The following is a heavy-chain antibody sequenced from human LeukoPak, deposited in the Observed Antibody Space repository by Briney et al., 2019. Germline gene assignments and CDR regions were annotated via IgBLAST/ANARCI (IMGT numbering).Heavy chain of an antibody. CDR2: INHSGST. D-gene: IGHD4-4*01. Sequence: PSESLSLTCAVYGGSFSGYYWSWIRQPTGKGLEWIGEINHSGSTNYNPSLKSRVTISVDTSKNQFSLKLSSVTAADTAVYYCARVDSNYDHYWGQGTLVTVSS. CDR1: GGSFSGYY. CDR3: ARVDSNYDHY. J-gene: IGHJ4*02. V-gene: IGHV4-34*01.